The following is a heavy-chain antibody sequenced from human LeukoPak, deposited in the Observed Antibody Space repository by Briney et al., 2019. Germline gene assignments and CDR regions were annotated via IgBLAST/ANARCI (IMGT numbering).Heavy chain of an antibody. J-gene: IGHJ6*02. Sequence: ASVKVSCKASGYTFTSYGISWVRQAPGQGLEWMGWISAYNGNTNYAQKLQGRVTMTTDTSTSTAYMELRSLRSDDTAVCYCARDAHSSSWYVGYYYGMDVWGQGTTVTVSS. V-gene: IGHV1-18*01. CDR3: ARDAHSSSWYVGYYYGMDV. D-gene: IGHD6-13*01. CDR2: ISAYNGNT. CDR1: GYTFTSYG.